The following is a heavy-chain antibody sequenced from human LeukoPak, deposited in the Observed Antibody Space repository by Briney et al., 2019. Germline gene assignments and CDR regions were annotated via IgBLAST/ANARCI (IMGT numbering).Heavy chain of an antibody. D-gene: IGHD2-2*01. V-gene: IGHV3-30-3*01. CDR1: GFTFSSYN. Sequence: GGSLRLSCAASGFTFSSYNIHWVRQAPGKGLEWVAVISYDEINEYYADSVKGRFTISRDNSKNTLYLQMNSLRAEDTAVYYCARDRGIVVVPAAIRWWFDPWGQGTLVTVSS. CDR2: ISYDEINE. J-gene: IGHJ5*02. CDR3: ARDRGIVVVPAAIRWWFDP.